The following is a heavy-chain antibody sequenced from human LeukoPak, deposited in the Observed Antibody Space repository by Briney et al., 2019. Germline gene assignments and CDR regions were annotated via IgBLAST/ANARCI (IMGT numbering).Heavy chain of an antibody. CDR1: GFTFDDYA. CDR3: TRVQSGTPFDY. CDR2: INSDGSST. J-gene: IGHJ4*02. Sequence: PGGSLRLSCAASGFTFDDYAMHWVRQAPGKGLVWVSRINSDGSSTSYADSVKGRFTISRDNAKNTVYMQMNSLRAEDTAVYYCTRVQSGTPFDYWGQGTLVTVSS. V-gene: IGHV3-74*01. D-gene: IGHD1-26*01.